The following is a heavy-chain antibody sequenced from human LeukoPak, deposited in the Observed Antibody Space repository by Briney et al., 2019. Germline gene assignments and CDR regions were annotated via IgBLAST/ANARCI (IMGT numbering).Heavy chain of an antibody. J-gene: IGHJ4*02. D-gene: IGHD2/OR15-2a*01. CDR1: GFTFITYS. V-gene: IGHV3-48*02. Sequence: GGSLRLSCAASGFTFITYSMNWVRQAPGKGLEWVSYISDSINTKYYANSVKGRFTISRDNAKNSLYLQMNSLRDEDTAVYYCARDLFQWALGDYWGQGTLVTVSS. CDR3: ARDLFQWALGDY. CDR2: ISDSINTK.